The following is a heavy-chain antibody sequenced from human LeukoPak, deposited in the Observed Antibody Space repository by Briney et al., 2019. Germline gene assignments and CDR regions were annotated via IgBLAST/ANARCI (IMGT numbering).Heavy chain of an antibody. Sequence: SETLSLTCAVYGGSFSGYYWSWIRQPPGKGLEWIGEINHSGSTNYNPSLKSRVTISVDTSKNQFSLKLSSVTAVDTDVYYCARKENVYYYFDYWGQGTLVTVSS. CDR1: GGSFSGYY. CDR2: INHSGST. J-gene: IGHJ4*02. V-gene: IGHV4-34*01. CDR3: ARKENVYYYFDY. D-gene: IGHD3-10*01.